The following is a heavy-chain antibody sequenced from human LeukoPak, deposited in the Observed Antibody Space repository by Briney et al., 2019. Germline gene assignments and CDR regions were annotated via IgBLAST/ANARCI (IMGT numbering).Heavy chain of an antibody. CDR3: ARYPGPNDAFDI. CDR2: IYPGDSDT. Sequence: GESLKISCQGSGYPFTSYWIGWVRQLPGKGLEWMGIIYPGDSDTRYSPSFQGQVTISADKSISTAYLQWSSLKASDTAMYYRARYPGPNDAFDIWGQGTMVTVSS. J-gene: IGHJ3*02. V-gene: IGHV5-51*01. CDR1: GYPFTSYW.